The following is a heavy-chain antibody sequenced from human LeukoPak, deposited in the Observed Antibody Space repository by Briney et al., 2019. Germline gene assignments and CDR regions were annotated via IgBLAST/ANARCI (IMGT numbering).Heavy chain of an antibody. CDR3: TRAKGLYDFWSGSPDY. Sequence: PGRSLRLSCTASGFTFGDYAMSWFRQAPGKGLEWVGFIRSKAYGGTTEYAASVKGRFTISRDDSKSIAYLQMNSLKTEDTAVYYCTRAKGLYDFWSGSPDYWGQGTLVTVSS. V-gene: IGHV3-49*03. J-gene: IGHJ4*02. D-gene: IGHD3-3*01. CDR1: GFTFGDYA. CDR2: IRSKAYGGTT.